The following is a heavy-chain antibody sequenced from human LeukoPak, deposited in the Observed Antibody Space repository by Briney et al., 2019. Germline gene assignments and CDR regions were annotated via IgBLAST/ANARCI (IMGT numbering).Heavy chain of an antibody. V-gene: IGHV1-18*01. J-gene: IGHJ6*02. CDR1: GYTFTSYG. D-gene: IGHD3-3*01. CDR3: ARVHTDYDFWTGHYYYYGMDV. CDR2: ISAYNGNT. Sequence: ASVKVSCKASGYTFTSYGISWVRQAPGQGLEWMGWISAYNGNTNYAQKLQGRATMTTDTSTSTAYMELRSLRSDDTAVYYCARVHTDYDFWTGHYYYYGMDVWGQGTTVTVSS.